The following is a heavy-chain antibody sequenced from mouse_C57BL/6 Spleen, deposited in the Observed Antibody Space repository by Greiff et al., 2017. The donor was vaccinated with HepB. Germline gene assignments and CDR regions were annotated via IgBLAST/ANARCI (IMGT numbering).Heavy chain of an antibody. CDR2: IDPSDSYT. CDR1: GYTFTSYW. J-gene: IGHJ2*01. D-gene: IGHD2-5*01. Sequence: QVQLQQPGAELVRPGTSVKLSCKASGYTFTSYWMHWVKQRPGQGLEWIGVIDPSDSYTNYNQKFKGKATLTVDTSSSTAYMQLSSLTSEDSAVYDCANAYYSNPYYFDYWGQGTTLTVSS. V-gene: IGHV1-59*01. CDR3: ANAYYSNPYYFDY.